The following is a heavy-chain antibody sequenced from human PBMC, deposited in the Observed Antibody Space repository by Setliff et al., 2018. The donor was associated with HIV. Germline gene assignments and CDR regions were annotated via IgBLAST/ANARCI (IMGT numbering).Heavy chain of an antibody. J-gene: IGHJ4*01. D-gene: IGHD3-22*01. CDR2: IKEDGSEK. V-gene: IGHV3-7*03. CDR3: ASSRPPDDSSGYLDH. Sequence: PGGSLRLSCEASGFIFSRYWMSWVRQAPGKGLEWVANIKEDGSEKYYVDSVKGRFTVSRDNAENSVYLQMNGLRVDDTAIYYCASSRPPDDSSGYLDHWGQGTLVTVSS. CDR1: GFIFSRYW.